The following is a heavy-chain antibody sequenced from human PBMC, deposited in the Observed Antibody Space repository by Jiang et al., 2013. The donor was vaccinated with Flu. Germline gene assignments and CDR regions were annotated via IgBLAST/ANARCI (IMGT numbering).Heavy chain of an antibody. J-gene: IGHJ4*02. Sequence: SLTCAVSGGSISSVVTPGAGSGSHQEGPEWMGYFYQSGSTYYNPSLKSRVTISVDRSKNQFSLKLSSVTAADTAVYYCARGGGYSGYDLWGQGTLVTVSS. CDR2: FYQSGST. CDR3: ARGGGYSGYDL. CDR1: GGSISSVVTP. V-gene: IGHV4-30-2*01. D-gene: IGHD5-12*01.